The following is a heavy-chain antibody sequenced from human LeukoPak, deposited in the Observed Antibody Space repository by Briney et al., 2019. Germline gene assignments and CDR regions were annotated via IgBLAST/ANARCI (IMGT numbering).Heavy chain of an antibody. J-gene: IGHJ4*02. CDR3: AREAPARYYDSSGDY. CDR1: GYTFTSYY. Sequence: ASVKVSCKASGYTFTSYYMHWVRQAPGQGLEWMGIINPSGGSTSYAQKFQGRVTMTRDTSTSTVYMELRSLRSEDTAVYYCAREAPARYYDSSGDYWGQGTLVTVSS. CDR2: INPSGGST. V-gene: IGHV1-46*01. D-gene: IGHD3-22*01.